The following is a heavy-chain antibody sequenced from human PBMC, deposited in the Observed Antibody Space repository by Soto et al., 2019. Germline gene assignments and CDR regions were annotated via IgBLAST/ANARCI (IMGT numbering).Heavy chain of an antibody. CDR2: IIPILGTT. CDR1: GGTISSHA. V-gene: IGHV1-69*01. Sequence: QVQLVQSGAEVKKPGSSVKLSCKASGGTISSHAISWVRQAPGHGLEWTGGIIPILGTTNYAQKFQGRVTITADESMSTVYMELSSLRFEDTAVHYCARDRRPYDNGMDVWGHGTTVTVS. J-gene: IGHJ6*02. CDR3: ARDRRPYDNGMDV.